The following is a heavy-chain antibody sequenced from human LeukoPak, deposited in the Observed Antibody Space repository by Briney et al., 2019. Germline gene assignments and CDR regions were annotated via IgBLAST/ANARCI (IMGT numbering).Heavy chain of an antibody. CDR2: IYPDDSDS. D-gene: IGHD6-19*01. Sequence: GESLKISCTSSGYTFTNYWIGWVRQMPGKGLEWMGIIYPDDSDSRYSPSFQGQVTVSVDKFINTAYLQLSSLKASDTAMYYCARHRSVGSGKWYLDLWGRGTLVTVSS. J-gene: IGHJ2*01. V-gene: IGHV5-51*01. CDR3: ARHRSVGSGKWYLDL. CDR1: GYTFTNYW.